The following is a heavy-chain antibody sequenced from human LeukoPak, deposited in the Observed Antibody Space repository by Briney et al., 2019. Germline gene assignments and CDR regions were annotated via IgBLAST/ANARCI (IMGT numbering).Heavy chain of an antibody. J-gene: IGHJ3*01. D-gene: IGHD2-2*01. Sequence: GGSLRLSCVASGFSFSTYDMHWVRQASGKGLEWVSSIGTAGDTYYPGSVKGRFTISRENAKNSLYLQINSLTAGDTAVYYCARGGAPAGYALDLWGQGTMVTVSS. V-gene: IGHV3-13*04. CDR2: IGTAGDT. CDR1: GFSFSTYD. CDR3: ARGGAPAGYALDL.